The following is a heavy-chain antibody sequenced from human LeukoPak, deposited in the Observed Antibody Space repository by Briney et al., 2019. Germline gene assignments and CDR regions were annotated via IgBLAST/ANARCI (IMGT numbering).Heavy chain of an antibody. CDR2: ISNSGNT. CDR3: ARDLGYNYGIDY. V-gene: IGHV4-59*01. Sequence: SDTVSLTCTLSGGPISNYYWSWLRQPTGKGLQWIRYISNSGNTNYDPSLKSRVTLSIDTSKIQSSLRLSPVAAADTAVNYCARDLGYNYGIDYWGQGTLVTVSS. CDR1: GGPISNYY. D-gene: IGHD5-18*01. J-gene: IGHJ4*02.